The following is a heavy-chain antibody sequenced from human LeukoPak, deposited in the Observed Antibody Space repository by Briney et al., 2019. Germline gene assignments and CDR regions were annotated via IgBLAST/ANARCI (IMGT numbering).Heavy chain of an antibody. CDR3: ARHGRSGYDSAFDY. J-gene: IGHJ4*02. Sequence: SETLSLTCAVYGGSFSGYYWSWIRQPPGKGLEWIGEINHSGSTNYNPSLKSRVTISVDTSKNQFSLKLSSVTAADTAVYFCARHGRSGYDSAFDYWAQGTLVTVSS. CDR1: GGSFSGYY. CDR2: INHSGST. D-gene: IGHD5-12*01. V-gene: IGHV4-34*01.